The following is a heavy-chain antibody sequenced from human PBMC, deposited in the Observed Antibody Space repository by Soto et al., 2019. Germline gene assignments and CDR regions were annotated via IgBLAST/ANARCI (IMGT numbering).Heavy chain of an antibody. CDR1: GGSLSGYY. D-gene: IGHD4-17*01. CDR3: ARTRDLDV. V-gene: IGHV4-34*01. CDR2: INYSGIT. Sequence: SDTLSLTCAVYGGSLSGYYGNWVRQSPGKGLEWIGEINYSGITNYNPSLKSRVTISIDTSKNQFSLNLSSVTAADTAVYYCARTRDLDVCGQGTTVTVSS. J-gene: IGHJ6*02.